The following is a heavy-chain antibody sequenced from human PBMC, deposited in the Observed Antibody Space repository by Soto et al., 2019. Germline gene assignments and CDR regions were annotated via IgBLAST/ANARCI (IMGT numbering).Heavy chain of an antibody. J-gene: IGHJ1*01. CDR2: INHSGST. D-gene: IGHD2-2*01. CDR1: GGSFSGYY. V-gene: IGHV4-34*01. Sequence: QVQLQQWGAGLLKPSETLSLTCAVYGGSFSGYYWSWIRQPPGKGLEWIGEINHSGSTNYYPSLKSRVTISVDTSKNQFSLKLSSVTAADTAVYYCARGLRYCSSTSCPSWGQGTLVTVSS. CDR3: ARGLRYCSSTSCPS.